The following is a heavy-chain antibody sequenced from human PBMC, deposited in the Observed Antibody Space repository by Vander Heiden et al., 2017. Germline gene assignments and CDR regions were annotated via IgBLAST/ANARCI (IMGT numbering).Heavy chain of an antibody. CDR1: GGSFSGSY. Sequence: QVQLQQWGAGLLKPSETLSLTCAVYGGSFSGSYWSWIRQPPGKGLEWIGEINHSGSTNYNPSLKSRVTISVDTSKNQFSLKLSSVTAADTAVYYCASSGSYYYYGMDVWGQGTTVTVSS. CDR2: INHSGST. J-gene: IGHJ6*02. V-gene: IGHV4-34*01. D-gene: IGHD3-10*01. CDR3: ASSGSYYYYGMDV.